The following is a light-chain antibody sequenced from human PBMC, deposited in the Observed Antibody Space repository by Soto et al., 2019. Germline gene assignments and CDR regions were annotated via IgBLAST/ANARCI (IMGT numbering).Light chain of an antibody. V-gene: IGLV3-21*04. CDR3: QVWDTSSDHVV. CDR1: NIRSKS. Sequence: SSELTQPPSVSVAPGETASVTCGGNNIRSKSVHWYQQKPGQAPVLVIYYDRERPSGIPERFSGSNSGNTATLTISRVEAGDEADYFCQVWDTSSDHVVFGGGTKLTVL. CDR2: YDR. J-gene: IGLJ3*02.